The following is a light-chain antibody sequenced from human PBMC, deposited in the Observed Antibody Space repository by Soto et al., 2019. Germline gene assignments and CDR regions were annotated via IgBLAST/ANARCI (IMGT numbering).Light chain of an antibody. V-gene: IGKV3-20*01. CDR3: QQYGSSPGT. CDR2: GAS. CDR1: QSVSSSY. Sequence: ESVLTQSPGTLSLSPGERATLSCRASQSVSSSYLACYQQKPGQAPRLLIYGASSRATGIPDRFSGSGSGTDLTLTISRLEPEDFAVYYCQQYGSSPGTFGQGTKVEIK. J-gene: IGKJ1*01.